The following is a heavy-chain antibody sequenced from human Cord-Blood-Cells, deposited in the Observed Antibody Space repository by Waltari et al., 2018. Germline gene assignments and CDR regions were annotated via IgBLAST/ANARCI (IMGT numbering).Heavy chain of an antibody. J-gene: IGHJ6*02. CDR1: GYTFTSYY. CDR3: AREVAAAGEGYYYYGMDV. D-gene: IGHD6-13*01. V-gene: IGHV1-46*01. CDR2: INPSGGST. Sequence: QVQLVQSGAEVKKPGASVKVSCKASGYTFTSYYMHWVRHAPGQGLEWMGIINPSGGSTSYAQKFQGRVTMTRDTSTSTVYMELSSLRSEDTAVYYCAREVAAAGEGYYYYGMDVWGQGTTVIVSS.